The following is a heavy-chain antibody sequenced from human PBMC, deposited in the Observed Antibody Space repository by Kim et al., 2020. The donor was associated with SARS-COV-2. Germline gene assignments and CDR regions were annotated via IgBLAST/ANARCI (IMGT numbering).Heavy chain of an antibody. D-gene: IGHD3-10*01. J-gene: IGHJ2*01. CDR3: AKTVPITNVTSLWYFDL. CDR1: RFTFSSSA. Sequence: GGSLRLSCAASRFTFSSSAMTWVRQAPGKRLEWVSSIFGSGHGTYYADSVKGRFIISRDNSKNKLYLQMNNLRANDTAIYYCAKTVPITNVTSLWYFDLWGRG. V-gene: IGHV3-23*01. CDR2: IFGSGHGT.